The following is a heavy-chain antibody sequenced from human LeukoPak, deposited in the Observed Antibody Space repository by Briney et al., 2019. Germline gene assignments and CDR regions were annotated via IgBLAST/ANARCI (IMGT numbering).Heavy chain of an antibody. CDR3: ARVEKWFGELYFDY. D-gene: IGHD3-10*01. J-gene: IGHJ4*02. V-gene: IGHV1-69*06. Sequence: SVKVSCKASGGTFSSYAISWVRQAPGQGLEWMGGIIPIFGTANYAQKFQGRVTITADKSTSTAYMELSSLRSEDTAVYYCARVEKWFGELYFDYWGQGTLVTASS. CDR2: IIPIFGTA. CDR1: GGTFSSYA.